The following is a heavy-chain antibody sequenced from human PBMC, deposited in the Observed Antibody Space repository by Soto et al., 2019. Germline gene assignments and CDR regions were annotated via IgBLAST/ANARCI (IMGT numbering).Heavy chain of an antibody. Sequence: EVQLLESGGGLVQPGGSPRLSCAASGFTFSSYAMSWVRQAPGKGLEWVSAISGSGGSTYYADSVKGRFTISRDNSKNTLYLQMNSLRAEDTAVYYCAKASAVAGTFFDYWGQGTLVTVSS. CDR1: GFTFSSYA. V-gene: IGHV3-23*01. CDR3: AKASAVAGTFFDY. J-gene: IGHJ4*02. D-gene: IGHD6-19*01. CDR2: ISGSGGST.